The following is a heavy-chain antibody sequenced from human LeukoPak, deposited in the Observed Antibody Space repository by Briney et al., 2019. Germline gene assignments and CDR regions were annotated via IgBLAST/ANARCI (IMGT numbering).Heavy chain of an antibody. CDR1: GFTFSDYY. V-gene: IGHV3-11*04. CDR3: ARGHDSGAYPLFAY. D-gene: IGHD3-22*01. CDR2: ISSSGSTV. J-gene: IGHJ4*02. Sequence: KPGGSLRLSCAASGFTFSDYYMSWIRQAPGKGLEWVSYISSSGSTVYYPDSVKGRFTISRDNAKNSLYLQMNSLRAEDTAVYYCARGHDSGAYPLFAYWGQGTLVTVSS.